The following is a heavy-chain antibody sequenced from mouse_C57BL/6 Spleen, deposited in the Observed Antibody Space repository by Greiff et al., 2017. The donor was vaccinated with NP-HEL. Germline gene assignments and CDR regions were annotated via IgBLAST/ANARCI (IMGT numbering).Heavy chain of an antibody. D-gene: IGHD2-1*01. CDR3: TTCYGNYPRAMDY. Sequence: EVQLQQSGAELVRPGASVKLSCTASGFNIKDYYMHWVKQRPEQGLEWIGRIDPADGDTEYAPKFQGKATMTADTSSNTAYLQLSSLTSEDTAVYYCTTCYGNYPRAMDYWGQGTSVTVSS. V-gene: IGHV14-1*01. CDR1: GFNIKDYY. J-gene: IGHJ4*01. CDR2: IDPADGDT.